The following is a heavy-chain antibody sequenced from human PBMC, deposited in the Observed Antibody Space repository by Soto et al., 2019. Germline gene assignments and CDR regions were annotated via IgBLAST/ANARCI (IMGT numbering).Heavy chain of an antibody. Sequence: PGGSLRLSCAASGFTFDDYAMHWVRQAPGKGLEWVSGISWNSGSIGYADSVKGRFTISRDNAKNSLYLQMNSLRAEDTALYYCAKALEYGSGSQAEFNWFDPWGQGTLVTVSS. V-gene: IGHV3-9*01. CDR2: ISWNSGSI. CDR1: GFTFDDYA. CDR3: AKALEYGSGSQAEFNWFDP. D-gene: IGHD3-10*01. J-gene: IGHJ5*02.